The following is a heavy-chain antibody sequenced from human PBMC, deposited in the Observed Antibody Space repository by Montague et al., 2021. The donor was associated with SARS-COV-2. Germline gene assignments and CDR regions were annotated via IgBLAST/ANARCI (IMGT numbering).Heavy chain of an antibody. CDR3: AHRRGLLLSDAFDI. J-gene: IGHJ3*02. V-gene: IGHV2-5*02. CDR1: GFPLSTSGVG. Sequence: PALVKPTQTLTLTCTFSGFPLSTSGVGVGWIRQPPGKALEWLALIYWDDDKRYSPSLKSRLTITKDTSKNQVVLTMTNMDPVDTATYYCAHRRGLLLSDAFDIWGQGTMVTVPS. D-gene: IGHD1-26*01. CDR2: IYWDDDK.